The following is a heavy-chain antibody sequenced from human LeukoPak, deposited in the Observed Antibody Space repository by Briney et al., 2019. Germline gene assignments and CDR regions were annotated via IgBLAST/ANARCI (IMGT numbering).Heavy chain of an antibody. CDR3: AKGFSSSWYNPYYFDY. D-gene: IGHD6-13*01. Sequence: PGGSLRLSCAASGFTFSSYAMSWVRQAPGKGLEWVSAISGSGGSTYYADSVKGRFTISRDNSKTTLYLQMNSLRAEDTAVYYCAKGFSSSWYNPYYFDYWGQGTLVTVSS. J-gene: IGHJ4*02. CDR1: GFTFSSYA. CDR2: ISGSGGST. V-gene: IGHV3-23*01.